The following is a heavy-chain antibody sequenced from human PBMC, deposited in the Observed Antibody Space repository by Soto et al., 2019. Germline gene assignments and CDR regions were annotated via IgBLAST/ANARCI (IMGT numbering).Heavy chain of an antibody. CDR3: ARTPWPDCSSTSCLSDY. V-gene: IGHV1-69*13. D-gene: IGHD2-2*01. J-gene: IGHJ4*02. Sequence: SVKVSCKASGGTFSSYAISWVRQAPGQGLEWMGGIIPIFGTANYAQKFQGRVTITADESTSTAYMELSSLRSEDTAVYYCARTPWPDCSSTSCLSDYWGRGTLVTVSS. CDR1: GGTFSSYA. CDR2: IIPIFGTA.